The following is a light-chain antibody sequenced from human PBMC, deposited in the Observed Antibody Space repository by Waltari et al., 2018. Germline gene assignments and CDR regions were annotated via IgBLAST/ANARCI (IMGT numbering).Light chain of an antibody. Sequence: EIVLTQSPGTLSLSPGERATLSCRASQSVTKYLAWYQQKPGLAPRLLIYDTSNRATGVPARFIGSGSGTDFSLTITSLESEDVAVYYCQQRANWPLTFGGGTKVEIK. CDR3: QQRANWPLT. J-gene: IGKJ4*01. CDR2: DTS. V-gene: IGKV3-11*01. CDR1: QSVTKY.